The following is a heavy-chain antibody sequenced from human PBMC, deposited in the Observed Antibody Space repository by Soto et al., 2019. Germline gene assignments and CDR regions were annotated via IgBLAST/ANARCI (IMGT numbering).Heavy chain of an antibody. CDR1: GFTFSSYS. Sequence: EVQLVESGGGLVKPGGSLRLSCAASGFTFSSYSMNWVRQAPGKGLEWVSSISSSSSYIYYADSVKGRFTISRDNAKNSLYLQMYSLRAEDTAVYYCARATLDIVVTGVYDYWGQGTLVTVSS. CDR3: ARATLDIVVTGVYDY. V-gene: IGHV3-21*01. D-gene: IGHD5-12*01. CDR2: ISSSSSYI. J-gene: IGHJ4*02.